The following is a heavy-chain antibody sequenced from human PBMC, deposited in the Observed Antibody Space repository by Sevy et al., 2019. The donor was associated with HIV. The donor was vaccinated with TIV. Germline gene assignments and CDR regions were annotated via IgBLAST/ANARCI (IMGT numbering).Heavy chain of an antibody. J-gene: IGHJ4*02. Sequence: GGSLRLSCAASGFTFSNYAMSWVRQAPGKGLEWVSAISGGGDSTYYADSVKGRFTISRDNSKNTLYLQMNSLRAEDTAVYYCAKGEPLYYDFWSGYPFFDYWGQGTLVTVSS. V-gene: IGHV3-23*01. CDR3: AKGEPLYYDFWSGYPFFDY. CDR2: ISGGGDST. D-gene: IGHD3-3*01. CDR1: GFTFSNYA.